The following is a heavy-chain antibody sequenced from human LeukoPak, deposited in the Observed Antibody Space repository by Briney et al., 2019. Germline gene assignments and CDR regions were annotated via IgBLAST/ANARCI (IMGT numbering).Heavy chain of an antibody. CDR3: ARALLWFGDYMDV. D-gene: IGHD3-10*01. CDR1: GGSISSYY. CDR2: IFYSGST. J-gene: IGHJ6*03. V-gene: IGHV4-59*01. Sequence: PSETLSLTRTFSGGSISSYYWSWIRQPPGKGREGIGHIFYSGSTYYNPSLKSRVTISVDKSKNQFSLKLSCVTDADTAVYYCARALLWFGDYMDVWGKGTTVTISS.